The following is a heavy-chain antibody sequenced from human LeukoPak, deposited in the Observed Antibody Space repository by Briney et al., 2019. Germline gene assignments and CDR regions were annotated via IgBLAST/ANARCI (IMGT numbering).Heavy chain of an antibody. J-gene: IGHJ4*02. V-gene: IGHV3-23*01. CDR1: GFTFSSYA. CDR3: AKDTSIGKYCTNGVCSPFDY. D-gene: IGHD2-8*01. Sequence: GGSLRLSCAASGFTFSSYAMSWVRQAPGQGLEWVSVISDSGDYTSYADSVRGRFTISRDNSGNTLYLQMISLRPEDTAVYYCAKDTSIGKYCTNGVCSPFDYWGQGTLVTASS. CDR2: ISDSGDYT.